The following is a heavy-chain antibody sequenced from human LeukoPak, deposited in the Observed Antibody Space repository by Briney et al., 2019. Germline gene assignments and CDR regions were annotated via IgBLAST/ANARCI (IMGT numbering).Heavy chain of an antibody. Sequence: SQTLSLTCTVSGGSISSGDYYWSWIRQPPGKGLEWIGYIYYSGSTYYNPSLKSRVTISADTSKNQFSLKLSSVTAADTAVYYCARGWVGNNFDYWGQGTLVTVSS. V-gene: IGHV4-30-4*01. CDR3: ARGWVGNNFDY. D-gene: IGHD5-24*01. CDR1: GGSISSGDYY. CDR2: IYYSGST. J-gene: IGHJ4*02.